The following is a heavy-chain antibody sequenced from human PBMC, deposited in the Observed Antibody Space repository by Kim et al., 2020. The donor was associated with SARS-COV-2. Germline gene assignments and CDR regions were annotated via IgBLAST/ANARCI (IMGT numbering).Heavy chain of an antibody. J-gene: IGHJ4*02. CDR3: ARVYGGYSSGWYEYPDY. V-gene: IGHV1-69*01. Sequence: FQGRVTITADESTSTAYMELSSLRSEDTAVYYCARVYGGYSSGWYEYPDYWGQGTLVTVSS. D-gene: IGHD6-19*01.